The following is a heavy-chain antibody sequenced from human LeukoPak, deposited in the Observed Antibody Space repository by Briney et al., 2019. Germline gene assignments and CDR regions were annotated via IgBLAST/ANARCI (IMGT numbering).Heavy chain of an antibody. CDR1: GFTFSSYG. J-gene: IGHJ6*02. Sequence: PGGSLRLSCAASGFTFSSYGMHWVRQAPGKGLEWVAVISYDGSNKYYADSVKGRFTISRDNSKNTPYLQMNSLRAEDTAVYYCAKGRGSGRVRHYYYYGMDVWGQGTTVTVSS. CDR2: ISYDGSNK. CDR3: AKGRGSGRVRHYYYYGMDV. V-gene: IGHV3-30*18. D-gene: IGHD3-10*01.